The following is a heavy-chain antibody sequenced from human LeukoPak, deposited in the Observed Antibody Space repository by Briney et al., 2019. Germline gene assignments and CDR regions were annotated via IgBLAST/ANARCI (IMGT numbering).Heavy chain of an antibody. J-gene: IGHJ4*02. Sequence: GASVKVSCKASGYTFTGYAITWVRQAPGQGLEWMGWISSYNGNTNYAQKLQGRVTMTTETSTSTAYMELRSLRSDDTAVYYCARDRVAVAATFDYWGQGTLVTVSS. V-gene: IGHV1-18*01. CDR3: ARDRVAVAATFDY. CDR1: GYTFTGYA. CDR2: ISSYNGNT. D-gene: IGHD2-15*01.